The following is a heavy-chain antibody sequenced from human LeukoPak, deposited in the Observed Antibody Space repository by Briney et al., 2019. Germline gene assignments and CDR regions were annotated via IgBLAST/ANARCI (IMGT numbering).Heavy chain of an antibody. D-gene: IGHD3-3*01. V-gene: IGHV3-7*01. Sequence: GGSLRLSCAASGFAFSTYWMDWVRQAPGKGLEWVGNINQDGSVKHYVDSVRGRFTISRDNARNSVYLQMSALRVEDTAAYYCTRDFVFWGQGSLVTASS. CDR1: GFAFSTYW. CDR2: INQDGSVK. J-gene: IGHJ4*02. CDR3: TRDFVF.